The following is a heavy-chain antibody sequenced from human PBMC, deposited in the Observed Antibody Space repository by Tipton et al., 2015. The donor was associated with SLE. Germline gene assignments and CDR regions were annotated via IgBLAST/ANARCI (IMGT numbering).Heavy chain of an antibody. CDR2: ISGSGGST. CDR3: ARDGVDSSGYPYYFDY. D-gene: IGHD3-22*01. Sequence: GSLRLSCAASGFTFSSYAMSWVRQAPGKGLEWVSAISGSGGSTYYANSVKGRFTISRDNAKNSLYLQMNSLRAEDTAVYYCARDGVDSSGYPYYFDYWGQGTLVTVSS. V-gene: IGHV3-23*01. CDR1: GFTFSSYA. J-gene: IGHJ4*02.